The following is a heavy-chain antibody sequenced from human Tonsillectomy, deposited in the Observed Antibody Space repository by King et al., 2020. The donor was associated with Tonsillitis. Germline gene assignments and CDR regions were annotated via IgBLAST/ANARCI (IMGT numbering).Heavy chain of an antibody. D-gene: IGHD2-2*01. J-gene: IGHJ4*02. CDR2: MNPNSGNT. CDR1: GYTFTSYD. Sequence: QLVQSGAEVKKPGASVKVSCKASGYTFTSYDINWVRQATGQGLEWMGWMNPNSGNTGYAQKFQGRVTMTRNTSISTAYMELSSLRTEDPAVYYCARPEYFSSTSCYVHWGQGTLVTVSS. V-gene: IGHV1-8*02. CDR3: ARPEYFSSTSCYVH.